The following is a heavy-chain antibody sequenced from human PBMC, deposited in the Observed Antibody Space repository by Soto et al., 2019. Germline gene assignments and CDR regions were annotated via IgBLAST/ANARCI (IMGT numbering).Heavy chain of an antibody. D-gene: IGHD3-10*01. CDR3: APDVSVVRGIRDAFDI. Sequence: PGGSLRLSCAASGFTFSSYAMHWVRQAPGKGLEWVAVISYDGSNKYYADSVKGRFTISRDNSKNTLYLQMNSLRAEDTAVYYCAPDVSVVRGIRDAFDIWGQGTMVTVSS. V-gene: IGHV3-30-3*01. CDR1: GFTFSSYA. J-gene: IGHJ3*02. CDR2: ISYDGSNK.